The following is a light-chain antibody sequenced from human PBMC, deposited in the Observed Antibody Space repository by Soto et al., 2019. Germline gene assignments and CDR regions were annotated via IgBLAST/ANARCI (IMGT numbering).Light chain of an antibody. J-gene: IGKJ1*01. CDR1: QTVSSN. Sequence: EIILTQSPDTLSLSPGERATLSFRSSQTVSSNCLAWCQQRPGQAPRLLIHGASTRATGIPARFSGSGSGTEFTLTITSLQSEDFAVYYCQQHNNWPRTFGQGTKVDI. V-gene: IGKV3-15*01. CDR2: GAS. CDR3: QQHNNWPRT.